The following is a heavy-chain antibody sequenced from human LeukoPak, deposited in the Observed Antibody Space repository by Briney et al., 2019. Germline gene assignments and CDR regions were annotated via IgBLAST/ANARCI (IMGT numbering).Heavy chain of an antibody. CDR3: ARETTSSWYDLYYYYGMDV. CDR1: GGSSSGYY. CDR2: INHSGST. V-gene: IGHV4-34*01. D-gene: IGHD6-13*01. J-gene: IGHJ6*02. Sequence: PSETLSLTCAVYGGSSSGYYWSWIRQPPGKGLEWIGQINHSGSTNYNPSLKSRVTISVDTSKNQFSLKLSSVTAADTAVYYCARETTSSWYDLYYYYGMDVWGQGTTVTVSS.